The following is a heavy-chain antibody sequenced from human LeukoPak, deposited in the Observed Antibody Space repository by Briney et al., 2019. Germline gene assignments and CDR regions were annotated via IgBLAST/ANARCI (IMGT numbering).Heavy chain of an antibody. CDR1: GFTFRSYA. V-gene: IGHV3-23*01. J-gene: IGHJ4*02. CDR2: ISDSGDDI. CDR3: AKDRNRDEDLDY. Sequence: PGGSLRLSCRASGFTFRSYAMSWVRQAPGKGLEWVSTISDSGDDIYSADSVKGRFTISRDNSKNTLSLEMNSLRVEDTAVYYCAKDRNRDEDLDYWGQGTPVTVSS.